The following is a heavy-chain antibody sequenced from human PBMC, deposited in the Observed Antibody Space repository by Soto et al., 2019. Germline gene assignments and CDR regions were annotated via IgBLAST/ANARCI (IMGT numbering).Heavy chain of an antibody. D-gene: IGHD1-1*01. CDR3: ARGRYGDY. V-gene: IGHV1-18*01. CDR2: ISAHNDNT. CDR1: GYTFTSYG. J-gene: IGHJ4*02. Sequence: QVHLVQSGAEVKKPGASVKVSCKCSGYTFTSYGITWVRQAPGQGLEWMGWISAHNDNTDYAQKLQGRVTVTREPSTSTAYMELRSLRSDDTAVYYCARGRYGDYWGQGALVTVSS.